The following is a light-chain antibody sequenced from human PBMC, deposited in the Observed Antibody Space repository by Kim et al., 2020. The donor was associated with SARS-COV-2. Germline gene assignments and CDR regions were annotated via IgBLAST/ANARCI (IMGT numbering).Light chain of an antibody. J-gene: IGLJ2*01. Sequence: VSPGHTATITCSGDKLGDKYSCWYQQRPGQSPVLVIYHDAKRPSGIPERFSASNAGNTATLTIRETQAMDESDYYCQVWDSGTVVFGGGTQLTVL. CDR3: QVWDSGTVV. CDR2: HDA. CDR1: KLGDKY. V-gene: IGLV3-1*01.